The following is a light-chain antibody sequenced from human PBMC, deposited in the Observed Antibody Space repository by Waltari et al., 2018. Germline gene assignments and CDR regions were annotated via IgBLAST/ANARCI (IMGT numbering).Light chain of an antibody. Sequence: DIQMTQSPSSMSASVGDRVSITCQESQDIRNYLSWYQQKPGKAPKLLIYDASNLETGVPSRFSGSASGTDFTFTISSLQPEDIGTYYCQQYKDLPRTFGQGTKVEFK. V-gene: IGKV1-33*01. J-gene: IGKJ1*01. CDR2: DAS. CDR1: QDIRNY. CDR3: QQYKDLPRT.